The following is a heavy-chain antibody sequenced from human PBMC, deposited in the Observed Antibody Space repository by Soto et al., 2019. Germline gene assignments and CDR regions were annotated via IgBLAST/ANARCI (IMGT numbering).Heavy chain of an antibody. CDR2: IRSKAYGGTT. D-gene: IGHD3-22*01. V-gene: IGHV3-49*03. J-gene: IGHJ4*02. CDR3: TRVQPSFTYYYDSSGYYYFDY. Sequence: GGSLRLSCTASGFTFGDYAMSWFRQAPGKGLEWVGFIRSKAYGGTTEYAASVKGRFTISRDDSKRIAYLQMNSLKTEDTAVYYCTRVQPSFTYYYDSSGYYYFDYWGQGTLVTVSS. CDR1: GFTFGDYA.